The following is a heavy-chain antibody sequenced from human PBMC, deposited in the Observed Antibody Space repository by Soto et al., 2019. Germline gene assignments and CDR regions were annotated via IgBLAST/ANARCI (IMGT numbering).Heavy chain of an antibody. J-gene: IGHJ5*02. CDR2: VNNDGSVT. CDR3: ERDTPHNWLDP. V-gene: IGHV3-74*01. CDR1: GLTFSGYW. Sequence: PGGSLRLSCAASGLTFSGYWMHWVRQAPGKGLVWVSRVNNDGSVTNYADSVEGRFTISRDDAKNTLYLQMNSLRAEDTAVYYCERDTPHNWLDPWGQGLRVTVSS.